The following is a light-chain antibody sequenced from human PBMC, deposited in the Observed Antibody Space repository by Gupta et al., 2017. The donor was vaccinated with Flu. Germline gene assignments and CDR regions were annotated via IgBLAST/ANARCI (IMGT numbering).Light chain of an antibody. CDR3: QQYNNWPLT. J-gene: IGKJ4*01. V-gene: IGKV3-15*01. CDR2: GAS. CDR1: QSVSSN. Sequence: EMVMSQSPATLSVSPGERATFSCRASQSVSSNLAWYQQKPGQAPRPLIYGASTRATGIPARFSGSGSGTEFTLTISSLQSEDFAVYYCQQYNNWPLTFGGGTKVEIK.